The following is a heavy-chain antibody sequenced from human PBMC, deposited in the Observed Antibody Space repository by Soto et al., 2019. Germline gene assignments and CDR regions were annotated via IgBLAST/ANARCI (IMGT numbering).Heavy chain of an antibody. Sequence: QVQLQQWGAGLLKPSETLSLTCAVYGGSFSGYYWSCIRQPPGKGLEWIGEINHSGSTNYNPSLKSRVTISVDTFKNQFSLKLSSVTAADTAVYYCARGVDYYDSSGYYYFDYWGQGTLVAVSS. V-gene: IGHV4-34*01. CDR1: GGSFSGYY. D-gene: IGHD3-22*01. J-gene: IGHJ4*02. CDR3: ARGVDYYDSSGYYYFDY. CDR2: INHSGST.